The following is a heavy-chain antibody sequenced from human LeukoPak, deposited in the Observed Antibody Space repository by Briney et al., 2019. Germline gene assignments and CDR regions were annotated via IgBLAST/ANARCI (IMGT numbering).Heavy chain of an antibody. Sequence: PGGSLRLSCVASGFDFNYYDMNWVRQAPGKGLEWVSSISSKSTYIDSADSTKGRFTISRDNANNSVFLQMSSLRPEDTAVYYCARRGGPSSGRGSDHWGQGTLVTVSS. J-gene: IGHJ4*02. CDR1: GFDFNYYD. V-gene: IGHV3-21*01. CDR2: ISSKSTYI. D-gene: IGHD3-16*01. CDR3: ARRGGPSSGRGSDH.